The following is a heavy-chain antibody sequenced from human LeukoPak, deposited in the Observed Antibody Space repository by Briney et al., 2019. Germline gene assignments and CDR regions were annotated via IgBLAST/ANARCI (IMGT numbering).Heavy chain of an antibody. J-gene: IGHJ4*02. CDR2: INQDGSEK. CDR3: ARRDGYNTFYFEY. D-gene: IGHD5-24*01. V-gene: IGHV3-7*01. Sequence: GGSLRLSCAASGFTFNIYWMSWVRQAPGKGLEWVANINQDGSEKYYVDSVKGRFTISRDNAMNSLYLRMNSLRGEDTAVYYCARRDGYNTFYFEYWGQGTLVTVSS. CDR1: GFTFNIYW.